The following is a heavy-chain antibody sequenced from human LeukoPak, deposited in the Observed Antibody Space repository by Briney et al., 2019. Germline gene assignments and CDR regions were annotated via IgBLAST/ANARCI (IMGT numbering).Heavy chain of an antibody. CDR2: IKQDGSEK. CDR1: GFRFSSYD. Sequence: GGSLRLSCAATGFRFSSYDMHWVRQAPGKGLEWVANIKQDGSEKYYVDSVKGRFTISRDNAKNSLYLQMNSLRAEDTAVYYCAREHIVVVTAIQGAFDIWGQGTMVTVSS. V-gene: IGHV3-7*01. D-gene: IGHD2-21*02. CDR3: AREHIVVVTAIQGAFDI. J-gene: IGHJ3*02.